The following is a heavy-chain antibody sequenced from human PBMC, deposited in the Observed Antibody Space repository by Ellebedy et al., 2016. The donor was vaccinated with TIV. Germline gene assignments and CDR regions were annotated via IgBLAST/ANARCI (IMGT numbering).Heavy chain of an antibody. D-gene: IGHD3-16*01. J-gene: IGHJ4*02. Sequence: GESLKISCAASGFTFRSYSMNWVRQAPGKGLEWVSHIKSSSNPIYYADSVKGRFIISRDNAKNSLYLQMNNLGDEDTAVYYCSRDGGRGCGNDFWGQGTLVIVSS. CDR2: IKSSSNPI. V-gene: IGHV3-48*02. CDR1: GFTFRSYS. CDR3: SRDGGRGCGNDF.